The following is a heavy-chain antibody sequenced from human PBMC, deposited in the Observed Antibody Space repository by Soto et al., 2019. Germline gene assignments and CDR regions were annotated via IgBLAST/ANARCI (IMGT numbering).Heavy chain of an antibody. D-gene: IGHD3-22*01. CDR1: GGSISSYY. V-gene: IGHV4-59*01. Sequence: LSLTCTVSGGSISSYYWSWIRQPPGKGLEWIGYIYYSGSTNYNPSLKSRVTISVDTSKNQFSLKLSSVTAADTAVYYCARVYYYDSSGYLEYVLDYWGQGTLVTVSA. CDR2: IYYSGST. J-gene: IGHJ4*02. CDR3: ARVYYYDSSGYLEYVLDY.